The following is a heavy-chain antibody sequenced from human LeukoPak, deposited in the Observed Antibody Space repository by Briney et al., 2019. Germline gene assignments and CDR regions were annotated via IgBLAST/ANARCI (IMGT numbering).Heavy chain of an antibody. CDR1: GVSISSSSYY. Sequence: SETLSLTCTVSGVSISSSSYYWGWIRQPPGKGLEWIGTIYYSGSTYYNPSLKSRLTMSVDTSKNQFSLKLSSVTAADTAVYYCARGPYDSNPFDYWGQGTLVTVSS. CDR3: ARGPYDSNPFDY. J-gene: IGHJ4*02. CDR2: IYYSGST. V-gene: IGHV4-39*07. D-gene: IGHD3-22*01.